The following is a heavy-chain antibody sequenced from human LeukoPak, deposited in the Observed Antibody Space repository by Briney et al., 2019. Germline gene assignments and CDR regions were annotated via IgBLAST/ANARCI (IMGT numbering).Heavy chain of an antibody. CDR1: GGSISSFY. CDR2: IYYSGNT. D-gene: IGHD1-7*01. V-gene: IGHV4-59*01. Sequence: PSETLSLTCTVSGGSISSFYWSWIRQPPGKGLEWIGYIYYSGNTNYSPSLKSRVTMSVDTSKNQFSLKLSSVTAADTAVYYCARDWITGTGDAFDIWGQGTTVTVSS. J-gene: IGHJ3*02. CDR3: ARDWITGTGDAFDI.